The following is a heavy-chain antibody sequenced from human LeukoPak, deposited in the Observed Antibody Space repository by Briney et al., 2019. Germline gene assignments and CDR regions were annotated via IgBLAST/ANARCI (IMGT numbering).Heavy chain of an antibody. J-gene: IGHJ4*02. Sequence: SETLSLTCTVSGGSISSGGYYWSWIRQPPGKGLEWIGYIYHSGSTYYNPSLKSRVTISVDRSKNQFSLKLSSVTAADTAVYCCARVGIAVAGTPFDYWGQGTLVTVSS. D-gene: IGHD6-19*01. CDR2: IYHSGST. CDR3: ARVGIAVAGTPFDY. CDR1: GGSISSGGYY. V-gene: IGHV4-30-2*01.